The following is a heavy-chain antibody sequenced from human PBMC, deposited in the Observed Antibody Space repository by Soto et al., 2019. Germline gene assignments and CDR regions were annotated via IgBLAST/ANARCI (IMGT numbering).Heavy chain of an antibody. V-gene: IGHV5-51*01. CDR1: GYSFTSYW. Sequence: GESLKISCKGSGYSFTSYWIGWVRQMPGKGLEWMGIIYPGDSDTRYSPSFQGQVTISADKSISTAYLQWSSLKASDTAMYYCVSRPTRGNYGLDVWGQGTMVTVSS. D-gene: IGHD3-3*02. CDR2: IYPGDSDT. J-gene: IGHJ6*02. CDR3: VSRPTRGNYGLDV.